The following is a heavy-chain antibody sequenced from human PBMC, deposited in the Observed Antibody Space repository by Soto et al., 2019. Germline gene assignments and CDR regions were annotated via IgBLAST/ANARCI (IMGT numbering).Heavy chain of an antibody. Sequence: WWSLRLSCAASVFTFSDYGMSWVRQAPGKGLEWVSAISGSGSTFYADSVKGRFTISRDNSKNTLFLQMNSLRAQDTAVYYCAKDYLRWAQPWGQGTLVTVSS. CDR2: ISGSGST. CDR1: VFTFSDYG. CDR3: AKDYLRWAQP. J-gene: IGHJ5*02. V-gene: IGHV3-23*01. D-gene: IGHD1-26*01.